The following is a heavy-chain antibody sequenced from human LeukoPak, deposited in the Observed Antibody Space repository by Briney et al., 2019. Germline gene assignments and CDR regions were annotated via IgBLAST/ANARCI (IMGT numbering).Heavy chain of an antibody. CDR2: IWYDGSNK. CDR1: GFTFSSYG. CDR3: ARVHGAYQYYYMDV. Sequence: AGGSLRLSCAASGFTFSSYGMHWVRQAPGKGLEWVAVIWYDGSNKYYADSVKGRFTISRDNAKNSLYLQMNSLRDEDTAVYYCARVHGAYQYYYMDVWGKGTTVTVSS. D-gene: IGHD2-2*01. J-gene: IGHJ6*03. V-gene: IGHV3-33*01.